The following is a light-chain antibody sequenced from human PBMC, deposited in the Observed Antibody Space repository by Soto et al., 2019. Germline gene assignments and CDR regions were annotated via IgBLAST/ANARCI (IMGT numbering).Light chain of an antibody. CDR3: QQLNDYPIT. Sequence: IQLTQSPSSLSAYVGDRVTITCRASQGISSYLAWYQQKPGKAPKLLISAASTLQSEVPSRFSGSGSGTDFTLTISSLQPEDFATYYRQQLNDYPITFGQGTRLEIK. J-gene: IGKJ5*01. CDR2: AAS. V-gene: IGKV1-9*01. CDR1: QGISSY.